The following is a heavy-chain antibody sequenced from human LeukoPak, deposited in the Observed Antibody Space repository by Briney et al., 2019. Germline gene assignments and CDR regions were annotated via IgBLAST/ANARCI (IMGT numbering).Heavy chain of an antibody. V-gene: IGHV4-59*12. Sequence: PSETLSLTCTVSGGSISSYYWSWIRQPPGKGLEWIGYIYYSGSTNYNPSLKSRVTISVDTSKNQFSLKLSSVTAADTAVYYCARKGYCSSTSCSRGWFDPWGQGTLVTVSS. D-gene: IGHD2-2*01. CDR3: ARKGYCSSTSCSRGWFDP. CDR2: IYYSGST. J-gene: IGHJ5*02. CDR1: GGSISSYY.